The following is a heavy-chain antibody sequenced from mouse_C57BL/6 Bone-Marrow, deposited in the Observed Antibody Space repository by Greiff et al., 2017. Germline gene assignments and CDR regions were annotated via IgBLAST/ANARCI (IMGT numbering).Heavy chain of an antibody. D-gene: IGHD1-1*01. V-gene: IGHV5-9*01. CDR3: ARHGVLRYPS. CDR1: GFTFSSYT. CDR2: ISGGGGNT. J-gene: IGHJ3*01. Sequence: EVKLMESGGGLVKPGGSLKLSCAASGFTFSSYTMSWVRQTPEKRLEWVATISGGGGNTYYPDSVKGRFTISRDNAKNTLYLQMSSLRSEDTALYYCARHGVLRYPSGGQGTLVTVSA.